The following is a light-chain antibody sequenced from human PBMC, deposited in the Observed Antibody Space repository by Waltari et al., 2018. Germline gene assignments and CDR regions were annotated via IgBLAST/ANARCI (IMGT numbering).Light chain of an antibody. CDR3: QQYNDWPYT. CDR2: GTS. J-gene: IGKJ2*01. Sequence: EIVMTQSPVTLSVSPGKRAALSCRPSQSVRTNLAWYQQRPGQTPRRLIYGTSTRAPEIPARFSGSGSGTEFTLTISSLQSEDFAVYYCQQYNDWPYTFGQGTKLEIK. CDR1: QSVRTN. V-gene: IGKV3-15*01.